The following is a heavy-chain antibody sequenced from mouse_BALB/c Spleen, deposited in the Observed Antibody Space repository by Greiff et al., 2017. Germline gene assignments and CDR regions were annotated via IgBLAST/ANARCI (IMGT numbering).Heavy chain of an antibody. V-gene: IGHV5-6-3*01. CDR2: INSSGGST. CDR1: GFTFSSYG. J-gene: IGHJ4*01. D-gene: IGHD1-1*02. Sequence: EVQLVESGGGLVQPGGSLKLSCAASGFTFSSYGMSWVRQTPDKRLELVATINSSGGSTYYPDSVKGRFTISRDNAKNTLYLQMSSLKSEDTAMYYCARDQDYDYYAMDYWGQGTSVTVSA. CDR3: ARDQDYDYYAMDY.